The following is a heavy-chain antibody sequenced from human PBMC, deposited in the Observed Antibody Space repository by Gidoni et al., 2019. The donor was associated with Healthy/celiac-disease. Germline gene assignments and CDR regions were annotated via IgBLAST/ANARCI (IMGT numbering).Heavy chain of an antibody. J-gene: IGHJ6*02. CDR3: ARILGTVADYYYYGMDV. V-gene: IGHV2-26*01. CDR2: IFSNDEK. D-gene: IGHD4-17*01. CDR1: GFSLSNARIG. Sequence: QVTLKESGPVLVKPTETLTLTCTVSGFSLSNARIGVSWIRQPPGKALEWLAHIFSNDEKSYSTSLKSRLTISKDTSKSQVVLTMTNMDPVDTATYYCARILGTVADYYYYGMDVWGQGTTVTVSS.